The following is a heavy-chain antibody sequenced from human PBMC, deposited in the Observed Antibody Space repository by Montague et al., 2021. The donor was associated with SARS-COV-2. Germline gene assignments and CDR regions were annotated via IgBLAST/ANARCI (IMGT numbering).Heavy chain of an antibody. V-gene: IGHV4-39*01. J-gene: IGHJ5*02. Sequence: SETLSLTCTVSGGSISSSSYYWGWIRQPPGKGLEWIGSIYYSGGTYYNPSLESRVTISVDTSKNQFSLKLSSVTAADTAVYYCAADYGERDWFDPWGQGTLVTVSS. D-gene: IGHD4-17*01. CDR3: AADYGERDWFDP. CDR2: IYYSGGT. CDR1: GGSISSSSYY.